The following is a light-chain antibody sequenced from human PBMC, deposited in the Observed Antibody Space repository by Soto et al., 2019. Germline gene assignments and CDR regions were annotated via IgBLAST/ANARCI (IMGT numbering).Light chain of an antibody. CDR3: CSYGGSCPYV. CDR1: SSDVGGYDY. CDR2: DVS. V-gene: IGLV2-11*01. J-gene: IGLJ1*01. Sequence: QSALTQPPSVSGSPGQSVTISCTGTSSDVGGYDYVSWYQQRPGKAPKLLIYDVSKRPSGVPDRFSGSKSGNTASLTISGLQAEDEADFYCCSYGGSCPYVFGTGTKVTVL.